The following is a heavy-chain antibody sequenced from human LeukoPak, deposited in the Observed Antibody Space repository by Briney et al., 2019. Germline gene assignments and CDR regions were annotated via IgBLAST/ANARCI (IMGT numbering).Heavy chain of an antibody. J-gene: IGHJ6*03. V-gene: IGHV1-46*01. CDR3: ARVERRRLSGGVGGLFASYYTYYYMDV. CDR2: INPSDGAT. CDR1: GYTFTMYY. Sequence: ASVKVSCKASGYTFTMYYIHWVRQAPGQGLEWMGMINPSDGATTYAQRFQGRATMTTDMSTTTVYMELRRLRTGGRAVYKCARVERRRLSGGVGGLFASYYTYYYMDVWGRGTTVTVSS. D-gene: IGHD3-16*01.